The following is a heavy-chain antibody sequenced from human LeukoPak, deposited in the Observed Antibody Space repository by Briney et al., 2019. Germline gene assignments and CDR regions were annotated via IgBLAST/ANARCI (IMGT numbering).Heavy chain of an antibody. J-gene: IGHJ3*02. CDR1: GFTFSSYA. CDR2: VRSKAYGGTT. V-gene: IGHV3-49*04. CDR3: TRDTMWNAFDI. D-gene: IGHD3-3*01. Sequence: GGSLRLSCAASGFTFSSYAMHWVRPAPGKGLEWVGFVRSKAYGGTTEYAASVKGRFTISRDDSKSIAYLQMNSLKTEDTAVYYCTRDTMWNAFDIWGQGTMVTVSS.